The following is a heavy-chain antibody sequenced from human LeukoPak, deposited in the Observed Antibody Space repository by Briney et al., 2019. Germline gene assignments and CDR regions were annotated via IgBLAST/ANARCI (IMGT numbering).Heavy chain of an antibody. CDR3: ARHSNKYDYDSSGHYRSFDY. J-gene: IGHJ4*02. CDR2: IKQDASDK. Sequence: PGGSLRLSCAASGFTFSSHWMSWVRQAPGKGLEWVANIKQDASDKYYVDSVKGRFTISRGNAKNSLYLRMNSLRAEDTAVYFCARHSNKYDYDSSGHYRSFDYWGQGTLVTVSS. V-gene: IGHV3-7*01. CDR1: GFTFSSHW. D-gene: IGHD3-22*01.